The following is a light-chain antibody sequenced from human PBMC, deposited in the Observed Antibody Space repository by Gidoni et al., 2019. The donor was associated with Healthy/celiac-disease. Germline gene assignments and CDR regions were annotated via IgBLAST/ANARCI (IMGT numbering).Light chain of an antibody. Sequence: DIQMTPSPSTLSASVGDRVTITCRASQSISSWLAWYQQKPGKAPKLLIYKASSLESGVPSRFSGSGSGTEFTLTISSLQPDDFANYYCQQYNSYWTFXQXTKVEIK. V-gene: IGKV1-5*03. CDR2: KAS. CDR3: QQYNSYWT. J-gene: IGKJ1*01. CDR1: QSISSW.